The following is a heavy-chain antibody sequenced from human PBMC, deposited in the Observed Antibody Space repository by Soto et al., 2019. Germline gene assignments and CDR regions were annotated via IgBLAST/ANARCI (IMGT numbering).Heavy chain of an antibody. CDR3: ARTPTTGTTSPNWYFDL. CDR2: ISSSSSYI. Sequence: GGSLRLSCAASGFTFSSYSMNWVRQAPGKGLEWVSSISSSSSYIYYADSVKGRFTISRDNAKNSLYLQMNSLRAEDTAVYYCARTPTTGTTSPNWYFDLWGRGTLVTVSS. D-gene: IGHD1-1*01. CDR1: GFTFSSYS. J-gene: IGHJ2*01. V-gene: IGHV3-21*01.